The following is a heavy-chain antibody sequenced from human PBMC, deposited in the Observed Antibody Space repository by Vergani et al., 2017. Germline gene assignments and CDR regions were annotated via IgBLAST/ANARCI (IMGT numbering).Heavy chain of an antibody. CDR1: GGSVSSGSYY. V-gene: IGHV4-61*01. Sequence: QVQLQESGPGLVKPSETLSLTCTVSGGSVSSGSYYWSWIRQPPGKGLEWIGYIYYSGSTNYNPSRKSRVTISVDTSKNQFSLKLSSVTAADTAVYYCASKYYFDYWGQGTLVTVSS. CDR3: ASKYYFDY. J-gene: IGHJ4*02. CDR2: IYYSGST.